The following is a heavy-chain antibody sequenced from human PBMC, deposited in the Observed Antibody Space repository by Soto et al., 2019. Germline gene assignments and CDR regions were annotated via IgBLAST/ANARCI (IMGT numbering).Heavy chain of an antibody. CDR1: GFTFSSYA. CDR2: ISYDGSNK. CDR3: ARGPGYSYDLYYYYGMDV. D-gene: IGHD5-18*01. J-gene: IGHJ6*02. V-gene: IGHV3-30-3*01. Sequence: GGSLRLSCAASGFTFSSYAMHWVRQAPGKGLEWVAVISYDGSNKYYADSVKGRFTISRDNSKNTLYLQMNSLRAEDTAVYYCARGPGYSYDLYYYYGMDVWGQGTTVTVSS.